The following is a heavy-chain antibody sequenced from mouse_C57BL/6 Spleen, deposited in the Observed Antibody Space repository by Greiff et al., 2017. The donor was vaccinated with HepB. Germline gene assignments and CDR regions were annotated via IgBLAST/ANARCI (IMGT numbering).Heavy chain of an antibody. CDR1: GYTFTSYW. J-gene: IGHJ4*01. V-gene: IGHV1-64*01. CDR3: ARCGDYTYYYAMDY. Sequence: VQLQQPGAELVKPGASVKLSCKASGYTFTSYWMHWVKQRPGQGLEWIGMIHPNSGSTNYNEKFKSKATLTVDKSSSTAYMQLSSLTSEDSAVYYCARCGDYTYYYAMDYWGQGTSVTVSS. D-gene: IGHD2-13*01. CDR2: IHPNSGST.